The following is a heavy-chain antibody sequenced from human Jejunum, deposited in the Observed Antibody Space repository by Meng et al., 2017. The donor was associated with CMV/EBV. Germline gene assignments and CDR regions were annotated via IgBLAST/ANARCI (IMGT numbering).Heavy chain of an antibody. CDR3: ASDPAGATATEYFQS. CDR2: ISGSGGKT. V-gene: IGHV3-23*01. Sequence: AGFTFSSYAMTWVRQAPGQGLEWVSSISGSGGKTDYADSVKGRFSISRDNSKNTLYLQMNRLRAEDTAVYYCASDPAGATATEYFQSWGQGALVTVSS. D-gene: IGHD1-26*01. CDR1: GFTFSSYA. J-gene: IGHJ1*01.